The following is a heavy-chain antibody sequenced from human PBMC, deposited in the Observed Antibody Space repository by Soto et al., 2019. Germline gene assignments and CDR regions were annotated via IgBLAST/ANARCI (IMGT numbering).Heavy chain of an antibody. J-gene: IGHJ4*02. Sequence: ASVKVSCKASGYTFTSYYIHWVRQAPGQGLEWMGIINPSGGSTSYAQKFQGRVTMTRDTSTSTVYMELSSLRSEDTAVYYCARDGAEMATISVYFDYWGQGTLVTVSS. D-gene: IGHD5-12*01. V-gene: IGHV1-46*01. CDR1: GYTFTSYY. CDR2: INPSGGST. CDR3: ARDGAEMATISVYFDY.